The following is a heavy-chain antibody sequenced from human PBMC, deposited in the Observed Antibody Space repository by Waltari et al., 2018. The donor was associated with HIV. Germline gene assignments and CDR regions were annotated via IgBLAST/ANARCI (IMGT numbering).Heavy chain of an antibody. V-gene: IGHV5-51*03. D-gene: IGHD3-9*01. J-gene: IGHJ5*02. CDR3: ARRILNAYDNWFDP. CDR2: IYPGDSDT. CDR1: GYRFTNSW. Sequence: EVQLVQSGAEVKKPGESLKISCKGSGYRFTNSWIAWVGQVPGKGLERMGIIYPGDSDTRYSPSFQGQVTISADKSISTAYLQWSSLKASDTAMYYCARRILNAYDNWFDPWGQGTLVTVSS.